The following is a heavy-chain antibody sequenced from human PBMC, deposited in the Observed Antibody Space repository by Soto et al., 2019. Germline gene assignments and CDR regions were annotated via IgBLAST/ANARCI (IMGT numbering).Heavy chain of an antibody. CDR2: ISAYNGNT. CDR1: GYTFTSYG. V-gene: IGHV1-18*04. J-gene: IGHJ5*02. D-gene: IGHD3-3*01. CDR3: ARDHYDFWSGYYYWFDP. Sequence: GASVKVSCKASGYTFTSYGISWVRQAPGQGLEWMGWISAYNGNTNYAQKLQGRVTMTTDTSTSTAYMELRSLRSDDTAVYYCARDHYDFWSGYYYWFDPWGQGTLVTVSS.